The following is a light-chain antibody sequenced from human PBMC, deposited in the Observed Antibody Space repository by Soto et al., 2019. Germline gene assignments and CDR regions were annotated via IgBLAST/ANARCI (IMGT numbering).Light chain of an antibody. CDR2: DVS. CDR1: SSDIGAYDY. CDR3: SSYAGNNVWV. V-gene: IGLV2-14*03. J-gene: IGLJ3*02. Sequence: QSALPQPASVSGSPGQSITISCTGTSSDIGAYDYVSWYQQPPGKAPKLMIYDVSLRPSGVSNRFSGSKSGNTASLTVSGLQAEDEANYYCSSYAGNNVWVFGGGTKLTVL.